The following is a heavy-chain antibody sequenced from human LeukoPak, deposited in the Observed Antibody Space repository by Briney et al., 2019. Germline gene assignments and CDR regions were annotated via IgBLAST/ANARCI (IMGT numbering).Heavy chain of an antibody. J-gene: IGHJ6*02. Sequence: SETLFLTCTVSGGSTSSYYWSWIRQPPGKGLEWIGYIYYSGSTNYNPSLKSRVTISVDTSKNQFSLKLSSVTAADTAVYYCARGGRVTTYDYYGVDVWGQGTTVTVSS. CDR3: ARGGRVTTYDYYGVDV. D-gene: IGHD4-17*01. CDR2: IYYSGST. V-gene: IGHV4-59*01. CDR1: GGSTSSYY.